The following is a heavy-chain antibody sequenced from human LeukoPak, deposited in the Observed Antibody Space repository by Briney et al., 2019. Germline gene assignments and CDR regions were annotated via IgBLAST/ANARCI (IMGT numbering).Heavy chain of an antibody. J-gene: IGHJ6*03. CDR2: IYHSGST. CDR3: ARDTHQYYDILTGCYRELYSWDYMDV. Sequence: PSETLSLTCTVSGYSISSGYYWGWIRQPPGKGLEWIGSIYHSGSTYYNPSLKSRVTISVDTSKNQFSLKLSSVTAADTAVYYCARDTHQYYDILTGCYRELYSWDYMDVWGKGTTVTISS. V-gene: IGHV4-38-2*02. CDR1: GYSISSGYY. D-gene: IGHD3-9*01.